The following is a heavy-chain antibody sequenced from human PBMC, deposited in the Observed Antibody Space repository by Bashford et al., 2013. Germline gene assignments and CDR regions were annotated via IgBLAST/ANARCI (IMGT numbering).Heavy chain of an antibody. CDR1: GFTFSAYS. CDR2: INDNGFST. V-gene: IGHV3-23*01. D-gene: IGHD2-15*01. Sequence: GSLRLSCVASGFTFSAYSMSWVRQAPGKGLEWVSGINDNGFSTSYADSVKGRFTISRDNSKRTLYLQMSSLRVEDSAMYYCAHNVTEGKVRGISQWFDSWGQGTLVTVSS. CDR3: AHNVTEGKVRGISQWFDS. J-gene: IGHJ5*01.